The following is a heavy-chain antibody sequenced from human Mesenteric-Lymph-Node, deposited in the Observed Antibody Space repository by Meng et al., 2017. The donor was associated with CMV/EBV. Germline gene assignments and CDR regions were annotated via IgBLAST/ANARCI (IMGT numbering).Heavy chain of an antibody. CDR2: ISHRGDT. V-gene: IGHV4-34*01. CDR3: ARGLVQLERRSYYYYYYGMDV. J-gene: IGHJ6*02. D-gene: IGHD1-1*01. CDR1: GGSFSGYY. Sequence: SETLSLTCAVYGGSFSGYYWTWIRQPPGKGLEWIGEISHRGDTSYHPSLKSRATMAVDTSKNQFSLKLSSVTAADTAVYYCARGLVQLERRSYYYYYYGMDVWGQGTTVTVSS.